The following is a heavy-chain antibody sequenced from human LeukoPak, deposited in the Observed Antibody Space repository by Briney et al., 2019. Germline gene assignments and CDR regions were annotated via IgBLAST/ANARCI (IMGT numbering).Heavy chain of an antibody. CDR2: ISWNSGNI. V-gene: IGHV3-9*01. CDR3: AKSSTFVLTQPCFDY. Sequence: GGSLRLSCAAPGFTFDDYAMHWVRQAPGKGLEWVSGISWNSGNIDYADSVKGRFTISRDNAKNSLYLQVNSLKAEDTALYYCAKSSTFVLTQPCFDYWGQGTLVTVSS. D-gene: IGHD4-23*01. CDR1: GFTFDDYA. J-gene: IGHJ4*02.